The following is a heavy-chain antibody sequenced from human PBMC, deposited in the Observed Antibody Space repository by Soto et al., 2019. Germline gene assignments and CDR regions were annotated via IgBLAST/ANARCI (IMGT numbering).Heavy chain of an antibody. CDR1: GFTLNSSA. D-gene: IGHD3-16*02. CDR2: ISGSGGST. J-gene: IGHJ4*02. CDR3: AKESSGPYEIVAVDY. V-gene: IGHV3-23*01. Sequence: GGALRLSWAASGFTLNSSAMSWVPQGPGKGLEWVSGISGSGGSTYYADSVKGRFTISRDNSKNTLYLQMNSLRAEDTAVYYCAKESSGPYEIVAVDYWGQGTLVTVSS.